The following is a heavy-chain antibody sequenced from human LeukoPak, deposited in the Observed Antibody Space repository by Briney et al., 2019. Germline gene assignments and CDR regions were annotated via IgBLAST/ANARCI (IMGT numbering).Heavy chain of an antibody. D-gene: IGHD2-2*02. CDR3: ATAPILRGEGGEHYKYGMDV. J-gene: IGHJ6*02. V-gene: IGHV4-4*02. Sequence: PSETLSLTCAVSVGSISSGNWWSWVRQSPGKGLDWIGEIYHNGTPNYSPSLKSRVTISANTIKNQFSLKLTSVTAADTAVYYCATAPILRGEGGEHYKYGMDVWGQGTTVIVSS. CDR2: IYHNGTP. CDR1: VGSISSGNW.